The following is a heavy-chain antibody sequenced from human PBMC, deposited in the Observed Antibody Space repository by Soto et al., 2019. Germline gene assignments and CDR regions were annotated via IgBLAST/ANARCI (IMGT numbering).Heavy chain of an antibody. Sequence: GGSLRLSCAASGFTFSSYSMNWVRQAPGKGLEWVSSISSSSSYIYYADSVKGRFTISRDNAKNSLYLQMNSLRAEDTAVYYCAREIGGYYYYYGMDVWGQGTTVTVSS. CDR2: ISSSSSYI. CDR1: GFTFSSYS. V-gene: IGHV3-21*01. CDR3: AREIGGYYYYYGMDV. J-gene: IGHJ6*02.